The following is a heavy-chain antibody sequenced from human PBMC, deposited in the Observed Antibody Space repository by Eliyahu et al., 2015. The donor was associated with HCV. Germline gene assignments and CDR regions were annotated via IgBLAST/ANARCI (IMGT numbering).Heavy chain of an antibody. V-gene: IGHV3-23*01. CDR3: AKVLTSWYFDL. CDR1: GFTFXTYD. J-gene: IGHJ2*01. Sequence: EVQLLESGGGLIQPGGSLRLSCAASGFTFXTYDMSWVRLAPGNGLQXVSAXSYGGGSTYADSAKGRFTISRDNSKNVLFLQMNSLRADDTAVYFCAKVLTSWYFDLWGRGTLVTVSS. CDR2: XSYGGGST. D-gene: IGHD4/OR15-4a*01.